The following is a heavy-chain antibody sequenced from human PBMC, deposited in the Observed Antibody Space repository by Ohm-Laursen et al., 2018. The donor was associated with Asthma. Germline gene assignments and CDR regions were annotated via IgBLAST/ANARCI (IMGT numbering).Heavy chain of an antibody. V-gene: IGHV4-59*12. CDR3: ARERGGVGYDF. J-gene: IGHJ4*02. Sequence: SETLSLTCTVSGGSISSYYWSWIRQPPGKGLEWIGYIYYSGSTYYNPSLKSRVTISVDTSKNQFSLKLSSVTAADTAVYYCARERGGVGYDFWGQGTLVTVSS. CDR2: IYYSGST. CDR1: GGSISSYY. D-gene: IGHD3-16*01.